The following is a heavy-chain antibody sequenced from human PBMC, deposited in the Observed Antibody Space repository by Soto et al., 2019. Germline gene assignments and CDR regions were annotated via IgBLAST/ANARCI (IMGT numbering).Heavy chain of an antibody. CDR1: GFTFSSYS. V-gene: IGHV3-21*01. Sequence: GWSLRLSCAASGFTFSSYSMNWVRQAPGKGLEWVSSISSSSSYIYYADSVKGRFTISRDNAKNSLYLQMNSLRAEDTAVYYCARDLFSGSYSDFDPWVQGTMVTVSA. J-gene: IGHJ5*02. CDR3: ARDLFSGSYSDFDP. D-gene: IGHD1-26*01. CDR2: ISSSSSYI.